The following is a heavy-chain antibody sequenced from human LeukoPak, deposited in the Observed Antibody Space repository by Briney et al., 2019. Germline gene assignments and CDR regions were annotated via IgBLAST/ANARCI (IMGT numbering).Heavy chain of an antibody. CDR2: YSPIIGIG. CDR3: ARGMVDCTNGVCYTNYYGMDV. Sequence: GASVKVSCKAPVGTFSSYTISWVRQAPGQGLEWMGRYSPIIGIGKYAHKFQSRVTITADKSTSTAYMELSSLRFEDTAVYYFARGMVDCTNGVCYTNYYGMDVWGQGTTVTVSS. V-gene: IGHV1-69*02. CDR1: VGTFSSYT. J-gene: IGHJ6*02. D-gene: IGHD2-8*01.